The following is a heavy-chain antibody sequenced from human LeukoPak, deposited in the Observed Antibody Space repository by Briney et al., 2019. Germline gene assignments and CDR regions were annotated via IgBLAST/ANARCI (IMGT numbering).Heavy chain of an antibody. D-gene: IGHD3-10*01. CDR3: ARDPQYYYGSGRNPNAFDI. CDR2: ISAYNGNT. Sequence: ASAKVSCKASGYTFTGYYMHWVRQAPGQGVEWMGWISAYNGNTNYAQKLQGRVTMTTDTSTSTAYMELRSLRSDDTAVYYCARDPQYYYGSGRNPNAFDIWGQGTMVTVSS. V-gene: IGHV1-18*04. J-gene: IGHJ3*02. CDR1: GYTFTGYY.